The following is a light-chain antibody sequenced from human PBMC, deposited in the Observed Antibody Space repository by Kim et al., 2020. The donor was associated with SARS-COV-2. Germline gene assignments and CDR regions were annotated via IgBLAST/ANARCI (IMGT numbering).Light chain of an antibody. V-gene: IGKV1-17*01. Sequence: DIQMTQSPSSLSASVGDRITITCRASQVIRNGLGWYQQKPGKAPKRLMFASSSLQGGVPSRFSGSGSGTEFTLSINSLQPEDFATYYCQQHDSYPLTFGGGTKVDIK. J-gene: IGKJ4*01. CDR2: ASS. CDR1: QVIRNG. CDR3: QQHDSYPLT.